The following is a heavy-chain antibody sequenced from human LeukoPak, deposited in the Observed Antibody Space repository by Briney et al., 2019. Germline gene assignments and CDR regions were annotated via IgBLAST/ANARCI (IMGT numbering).Heavy chain of an antibody. CDR3: ARVGIAVADGFDY. Sequence: SETLSLTCTVSGGSISSYYWSWIRQPPGKGLEWIGYIYYSGSTNYNPSLKSRVTISVDTSKNQFSLKLSSVTAEDTAVYYCARVGIAVADGFDYWGQGTLVTVSS. D-gene: IGHD6-19*01. J-gene: IGHJ4*02. CDR1: GGSISSYY. V-gene: IGHV4-59*01. CDR2: IYYSGST.